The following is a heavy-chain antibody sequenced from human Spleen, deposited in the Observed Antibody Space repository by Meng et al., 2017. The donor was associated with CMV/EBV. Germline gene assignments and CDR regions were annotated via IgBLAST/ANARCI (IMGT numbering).Heavy chain of an antibody. CDR3: ARGRQPFDY. Sequence: VRLRRSGTGRVKPSQTSSVTCTVSCGSSSSGAFYCRWIRQPPGKGLEWIGYIYYSGSTYYNPSLKSRATISVDTSKNQFSRKLNSVTAADTAVYYCARGRQPFDYWGQGTLVTVSS. D-gene: IGHD1-1*01. CDR2: IYYSGST. J-gene: IGHJ4*02. V-gene: IGHV4-30-4*01. CDR1: CGSSSSGAFY.